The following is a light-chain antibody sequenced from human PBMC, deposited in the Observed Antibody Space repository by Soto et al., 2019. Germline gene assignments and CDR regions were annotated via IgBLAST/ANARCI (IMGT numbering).Light chain of an antibody. Sequence: DIQTTQSPSTLSGSVGDRVTITCRASQTISSWLAWYQQKPGKDPKLLIYKASTLKSGVPSRFSGSGSGTEFTLTISRLQTDDFATYYCQHYNSYSEAVGQGTQVEIK. CDR3: QHYNSYSEA. CDR2: KAS. V-gene: IGKV1-5*03. J-gene: IGKJ1*01. CDR1: QTISSW.